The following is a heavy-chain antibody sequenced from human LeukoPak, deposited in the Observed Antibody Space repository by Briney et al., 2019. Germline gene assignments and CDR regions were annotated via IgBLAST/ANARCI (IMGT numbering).Heavy chain of an antibody. V-gene: IGHV4-4*07. CDR1: GGSIISSYF. CDR2: IYNTGST. Sequence: PSETLSLTCTVSGGSIISSYFWSWIRQPAGKGLEWIGRIYNTGSTDFNPSLKGRVTMSVDTSKNQFSLKLSSGTAADTAVYYCAKYASGSLVVWGQGTLVTVSS. J-gene: IGHJ4*02. CDR3: AKYASGSLVV. D-gene: IGHD3-10*01.